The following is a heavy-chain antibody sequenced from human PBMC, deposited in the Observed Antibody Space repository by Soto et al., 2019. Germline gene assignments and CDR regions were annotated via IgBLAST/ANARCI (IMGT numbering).Heavy chain of an antibody. CDR2: IYYSGST. CDR3: ARHEDIVVVVAATSSQFDY. CDR1: GGSISSSSYY. V-gene: IGHV4-39*01. J-gene: IGHJ4*02. D-gene: IGHD2-15*01. Sequence: SETLSLTCTVSGGSISSSSYYWGWIRQPPGKGLEWIGSIYYSGSTYYNPSLKSRVTISVDTSKNQFSLKLSSVTAADTAVYYCARHEDIVVVVAATSSQFDYWGQGTLVTVCS.